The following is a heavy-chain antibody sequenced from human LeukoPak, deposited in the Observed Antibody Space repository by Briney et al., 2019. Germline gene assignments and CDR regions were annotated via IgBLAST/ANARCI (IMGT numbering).Heavy chain of an antibody. CDR2: INHSGST. D-gene: IGHD3-22*01. V-gene: IGHV4-34*01. J-gene: IGHJ4*02. CDR1: GGSFSGYY. CDR3: ARGGYYYDSSGLTDH. Sequence: SETLSLTCAVYGGSFSGYYWSWIRQPPGKGLEWIGEINHSGSTNYNPSLKSRVTISVDTSKNQFSLKLSSVTAADTAVYYCARGGYYYDSSGLTDHWGQGTLVTVSS.